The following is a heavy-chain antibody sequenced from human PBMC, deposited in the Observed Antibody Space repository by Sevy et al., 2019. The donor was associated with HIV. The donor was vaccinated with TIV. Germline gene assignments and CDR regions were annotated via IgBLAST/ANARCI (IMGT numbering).Heavy chain of an antibody. CDR3: TRGYYYDSSGYSDY. CDR1: GFTFGDYA. Sequence: GGSLRLSCTGSGFTFGDYAMSWFRQAPGMGLERVGFIRSKDYGGATEYAASVKDRFTISRDDSKSIADLQMNSLKTEDTAVYYCTRGYYYDSSGYSDYWGQGTLVTVSS. V-gene: IGHV3-49*03. CDR2: IRSKDYGGAT. D-gene: IGHD3-22*01. J-gene: IGHJ4*02.